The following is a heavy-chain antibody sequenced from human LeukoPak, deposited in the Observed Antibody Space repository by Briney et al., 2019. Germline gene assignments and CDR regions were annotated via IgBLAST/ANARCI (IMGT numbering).Heavy chain of an antibody. D-gene: IGHD1-26*01. J-gene: IGHJ5*02. CDR2: IYDRGST. CDR1: GASISSHY. Sequence: SETLSLTCTVTGASISSHYWCWIRQTPGTGLEWIGDIYDRGSTTHNPSLKSRVSISVDTSRNQFSLNLRSVTAADTAVYYCAKIEVGRFDPWGQGTLVNVSS. V-gene: IGHV4-59*11. CDR3: AKIEVGRFDP.